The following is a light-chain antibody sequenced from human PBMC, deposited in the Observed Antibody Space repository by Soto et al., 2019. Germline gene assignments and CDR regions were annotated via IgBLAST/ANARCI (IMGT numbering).Light chain of an antibody. Sequence: QSVLTQPPSVSGSPGQSVTISCTGTSTDFVSYNRVSWYQQPPGTAPKLIIYEASNRPSGVPDRFSGSKSGNTASLTISGLQAADEADYYCSLYTSENTYFFGTGTKVTVL. V-gene: IGLV2-18*01. CDR1: STDFVSYNR. CDR3: SLYTSENTYF. CDR2: EAS. J-gene: IGLJ1*01.